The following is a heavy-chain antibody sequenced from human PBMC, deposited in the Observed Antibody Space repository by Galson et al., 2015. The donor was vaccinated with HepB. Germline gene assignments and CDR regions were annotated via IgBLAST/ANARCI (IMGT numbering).Heavy chain of an antibody. CDR1: GFTFSSYA. V-gene: IGHV3-23*01. D-gene: IGHD2-2*01. Sequence: SLRLSCAASGFTFSSYAMTWVRQAPGTGVEWVSGISGSGGSTHYADFVKGRFTISRDNSKNTLYLQMNSLRAEDTAVYYCAWSSTWTPSFDPWGQGTLVTVSS. J-gene: IGHJ5*02. CDR2: ISGSGGST. CDR3: AWSSTWTPSFDP.